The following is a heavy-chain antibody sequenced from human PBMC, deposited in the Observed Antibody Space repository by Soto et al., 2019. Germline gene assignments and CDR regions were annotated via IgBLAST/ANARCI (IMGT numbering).Heavy chain of an antibody. CDR3: AREKTAWPLAYGLEV. J-gene: IGHJ6*02. V-gene: IGHV3-21*03. CDR1: EFSLSTYS. Sequence: LRLSCTASEFSLSTYSMNWVRQAPGKGLEWVSSISTRSDVYYADSVKGRFTIARDNAKNSLSLQMNSLSAEDTGVYYCAREKTAWPLAYGLEVWGQGTTVTVSS. CDR2: ISTRSDV. D-gene: IGHD2-21*02.